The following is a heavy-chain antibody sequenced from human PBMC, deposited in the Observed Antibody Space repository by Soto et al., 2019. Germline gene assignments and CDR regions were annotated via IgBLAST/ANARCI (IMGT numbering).Heavy chain of an antibody. CDR1: GGSVSCGDYF. D-gene: IGHD2-21*01. CDR2: IYDSGSS. J-gene: IGHJ4*02. V-gene: IGHV4-30-4*01. CDR3: ARPKGPISGPKNFDS. Sequence: SETLSLTCTVSGGSVSCGDYFWSWIRQPPGKGLEWIGYIYDSGSSYYNPSLKSRVTMSVDTSKNQFSLKLRSVTAADTAMYHCARPKGPISGPKNFDSWGQGTLATVSS.